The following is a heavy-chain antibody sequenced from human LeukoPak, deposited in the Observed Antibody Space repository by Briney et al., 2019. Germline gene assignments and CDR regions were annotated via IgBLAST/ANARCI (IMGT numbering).Heavy chain of an antibody. V-gene: IGHV4-31*03. CDR1: GGSISSGGYY. J-gene: IGHJ6*02. D-gene: IGHD3-3*01. Sequence: SETLSLTCTVSGGSISSGGYYWSWIRQHPGKGLEWIGYIYYSGSTYYNPSLKSRVTISVGTSKNQFSLKLSSVTAADTAVYYCARDRRYDFWSGYPSGYYGMDVWGQGTTVTVSS. CDR2: IYYSGST. CDR3: ARDRRYDFWSGYPSGYYGMDV.